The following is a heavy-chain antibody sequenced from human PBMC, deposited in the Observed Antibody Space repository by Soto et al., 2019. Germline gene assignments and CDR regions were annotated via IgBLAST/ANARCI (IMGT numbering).Heavy chain of an antibody. CDR3: ARSLFVSGSYYNINWFDS. V-gene: IGHV4-34*01. Sequence: PQTRSHKRTGTAASTRAEYCISFRQLLRKGLEWIGEINHSGSTNYNPSLKSRVTISVDTSKNQFSLKLSSVTAADTAVYYCARSLFVSGSYYNINWFDSWGQCTLV. J-gene: IGHJ5*01. CDR2: INHSGST. D-gene: IGHD3-10*01. CDR1: AASTRAEY.